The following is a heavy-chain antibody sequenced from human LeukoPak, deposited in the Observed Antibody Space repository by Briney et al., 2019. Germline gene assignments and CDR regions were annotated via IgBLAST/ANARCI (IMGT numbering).Heavy chain of an antibody. D-gene: IGHD3-3*01. CDR1: GGSVSSGSYY. CDR2: IHYSGST. V-gene: IGHV4-30-4*01. Sequence: TSETLSLTCTVSGGSVSSGSYYWSWIRQPPGKGLEWIGYIHYSGSTFYNPSLKSRITISVDTSKNQFSLRLSSVTAADTAVYYCAREGRDFWSGSRGWFDPWGQGTLVTVSS. J-gene: IGHJ5*02. CDR3: AREGRDFWSGSRGWFDP.